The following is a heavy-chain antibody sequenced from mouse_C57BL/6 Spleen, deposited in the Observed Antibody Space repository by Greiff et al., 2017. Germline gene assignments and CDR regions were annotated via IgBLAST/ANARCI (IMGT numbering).Heavy chain of an antibody. D-gene: IGHD4-1*01. CDR2: INPNNGGT. CDR3: APTNWDGYWYFDV. Sequence: EVQLQQSGPELVKPGASVKMSCKASGYTFTDYNMHWVKQSHGKSLEWIGYINPNNGGTSYNQKFKGKATLTVNKSSSTAYMELRSLTSEDSAVYYCAPTNWDGYWYFDVWGTGTTVTVSS. J-gene: IGHJ1*03. V-gene: IGHV1-22*01. CDR1: GYTFTDYN.